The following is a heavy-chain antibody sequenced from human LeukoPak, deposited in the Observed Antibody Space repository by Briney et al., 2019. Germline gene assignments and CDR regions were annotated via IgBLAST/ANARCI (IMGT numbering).Heavy chain of an antibody. D-gene: IGHD6-19*01. CDR2: INPNSGGT. Sequence: ASVKVSCKASGYTFAGYYMHWVRQALGQGLEWMGWINPNSGGTNYAQKFKGRVTMTRDTSISAGYMELSRLRSDDTGVYYCARAVAGRIDYWGQGTLVTVSS. V-gene: IGHV1-2*02. CDR1: GYTFAGYY. J-gene: IGHJ4*02. CDR3: ARAVAGRIDY.